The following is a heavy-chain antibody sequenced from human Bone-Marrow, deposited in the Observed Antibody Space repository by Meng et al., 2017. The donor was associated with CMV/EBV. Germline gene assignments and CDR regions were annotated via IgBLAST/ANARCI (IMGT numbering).Heavy chain of an antibody. CDR2: ISSSSSYI. CDR3: ARVSGRTTRKNN. D-gene: IGHD1-7*01. CDR1: GFTFSSYS. V-gene: IGHV3-21*01. J-gene: IGHJ4*02. Sequence: GGSLRLSCAASGFTFSSYSMNWVRQAPGKGLEWVSSISSSSSYIYYADSVKGRFTISRDNAKNSLYLQMNSLRAEDTAVYYCARVSGRTTRKNNCGQGTLVTVSS.